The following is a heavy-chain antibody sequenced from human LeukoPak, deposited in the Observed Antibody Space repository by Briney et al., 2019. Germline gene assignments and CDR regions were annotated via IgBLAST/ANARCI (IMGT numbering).Heavy chain of an antibody. J-gene: IGHJ4*02. CDR1: GFTFSSYA. D-gene: IGHD6-19*01. CDR3: AKSAVAGTWYYFDY. V-gene: IGHV3-23*01. Sequence: GGSLRLSCAASGFTFSSYAMSWVRQAPGKGLEWVSAVSGSGGSTFYADSVKGRFTISRDSSKNTLHLQMNSLRAEDTAVYYCAKSAVAGTWYYFDYWGQGTLVTVSS. CDR2: VSGSGGST.